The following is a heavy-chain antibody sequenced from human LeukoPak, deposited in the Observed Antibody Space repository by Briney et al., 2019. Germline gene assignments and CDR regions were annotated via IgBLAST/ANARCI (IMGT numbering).Heavy chain of an antibody. CDR3: AKRYFGNYYFGA. V-gene: IGHV3-23*01. D-gene: IGHD3-10*01. J-gene: IGHJ4*02. CDR2: TSPSGEST. CDR1: GFTFSRYP. Sequence: GGSLGLSGGASGFTFSRYPMSWFRQAPGKGRKWVSATSPSGESTDYARSSKGRFTISRDNSKNTHYLQMNGLRADATAVYYCAKRYFGNYYFGAWGQG.